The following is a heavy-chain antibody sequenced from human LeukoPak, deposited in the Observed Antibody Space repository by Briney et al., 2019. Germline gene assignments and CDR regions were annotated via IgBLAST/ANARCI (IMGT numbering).Heavy chain of an antibody. V-gene: IGHV5-51*01. CDR2: ICPGDLET. Sequence: MRGESLKISCKGSGYSFTSYWIGWVRQMPGKGLEWMGIICPGDLETRYSPSFQGQVTISAEKSISTAYLQWSSLKASDTAMYYCASSNLLYYYGSGSYYNVPPFDYWGQGTLVTVSS. CDR3: ASSNLLYYYGSGSYYNVPPFDY. J-gene: IGHJ4*02. D-gene: IGHD3-10*01. CDR1: GYSFTSYW.